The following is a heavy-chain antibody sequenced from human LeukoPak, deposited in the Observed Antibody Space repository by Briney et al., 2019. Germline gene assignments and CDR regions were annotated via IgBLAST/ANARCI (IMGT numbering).Heavy chain of an antibody. J-gene: IGHJ6*04. CDR3: ARGPSRGYYGSGSYYKFGMDV. CDR1: GFTFSSYS. D-gene: IGHD3-10*01. V-gene: IGHV3-48*01. Sequence: GGSLRLSCAASGFTFSSYSMNWVGQAPAKGLEWGSYISSISSTIYYADSAKGRFTISRDNAKNSLYLQMNSLRAEDTAVYYCARGPSRGYYGSGSYYKFGMDVWGKGTTVTVSS. CDR2: ISSISSTI.